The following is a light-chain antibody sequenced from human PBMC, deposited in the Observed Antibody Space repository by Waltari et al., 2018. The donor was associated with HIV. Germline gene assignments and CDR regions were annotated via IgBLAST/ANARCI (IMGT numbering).Light chain of an antibody. CDR2: DDR. CDR3: QVWDSSSNQYV. V-gene: IGLV3-21*02. Sequence: SYVLTQAPSVSVAPGQTAKITCGGKNIGGKSVHWYQQMPGQAPMLVLYDDRDRASGIPERFSGSHSGNTATLTISRVEVGDEADYYCQVWDSSSNQYVFGSGTKVTVL. J-gene: IGLJ1*01. CDR1: NIGGKS.